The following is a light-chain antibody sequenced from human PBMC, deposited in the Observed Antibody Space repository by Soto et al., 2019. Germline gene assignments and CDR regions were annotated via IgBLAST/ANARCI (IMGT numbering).Light chain of an antibody. CDR1: QSVGST. V-gene: IGKV3-15*01. J-gene: IGKJ4*01. CDR3: LQYNKWPLT. CDR2: EKS. Sequence: EIVMTQSPATLSVSPGERATLSCRASQSVGSTLAWYQHIPGQAPRLLIYEKSTSATGIPARFSGSGSGTEFPLTISRLQSEEFAVYSFLQYNKWPLTVGGGTKVEIK.